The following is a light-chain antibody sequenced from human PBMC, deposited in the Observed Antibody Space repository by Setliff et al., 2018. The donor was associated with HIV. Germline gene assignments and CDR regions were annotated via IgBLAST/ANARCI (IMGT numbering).Light chain of an antibody. J-gene: IGLJ1*01. Sequence: QSALAQPASVSASLGQSITMSCTGTSRDVGGHNYVSWYQQHPVKAPKNLIWNVNNRPSGVSNRFSCSKSGNTASLTISGLQAEDEADYYCSSSTRTSTLFGTGTKVTVL. V-gene: IGLV2-14*03. CDR1: SRDVGGHNY. CDR3: SSSTRTSTL. CDR2: NVN.